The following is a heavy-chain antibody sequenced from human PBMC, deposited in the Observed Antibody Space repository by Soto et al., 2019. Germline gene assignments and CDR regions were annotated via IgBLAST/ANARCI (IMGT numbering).Heavy chain of an antibody. Sequence: EVQLVESGGGLVQPGGSLRLSCAASGFTFSSYWMSWVRQAPGKGLEWVANIKQDGSEKYYVDSVKGRFTISRDNAKNSLYLQMNSLRAEDTAVYYCARDSSDIAAAGNDYWGQGTLVTVSS. CDR3: ARDSSDIAAAGNDY. J-gene: IGHJ4*02. V-gene: IGHV3-7*01. CDR2: IKQDGSEK. CDR1: GFTFSSYW. D-gene: IGHD6-13*01.